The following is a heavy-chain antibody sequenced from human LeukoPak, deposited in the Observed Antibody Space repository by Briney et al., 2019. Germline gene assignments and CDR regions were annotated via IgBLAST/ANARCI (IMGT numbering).Heavy chain of an antibody. CDR2: ISSDGSSG. CDR3: AKEGRYTGSCFDP. V-gene: IGHV3-30*18. J-gene: IGHJ5*02. CDR1: GFSFSSYA. D-gene: IGHD1-26*01. Sequence: GRSLRLSCAASGFSFSSYAMHWVRQAPGKGLEWVALISSDGSSGYYADSMKGRFTISRDNSKNTVYLQMNSLRGEDTAVYYCAKEGRYTGSCFDPWGQGTLVTVSS.